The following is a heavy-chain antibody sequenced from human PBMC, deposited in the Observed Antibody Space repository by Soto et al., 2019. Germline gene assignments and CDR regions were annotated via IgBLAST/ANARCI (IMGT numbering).Heavy chain of an antibody. CDR1: GGSITYGGYY. CDR3: ARGASVFDY. J-gene: IGHJ4*02. CDR2: VYHNGDT. Sequence: SETLSLTCTVSGGSITYGGYYWTWIRQQPGKGLEWIGRVYHNGDTDFNPSLKSRLTMSVDTSRNQFSLTVNSVTAADTAVYYCARGASVFDYWGQGALVTVSS. V-gene: IGHV4-31*03.